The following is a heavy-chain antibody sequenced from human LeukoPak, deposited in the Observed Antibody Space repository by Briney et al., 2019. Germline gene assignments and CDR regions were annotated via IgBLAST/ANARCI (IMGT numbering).Heavy chain of an antibody. V-gene: IGHV3-23*01. CDR3: AIQAEGSYYFDY. Sequence: PGGSLRLSCAASGFTFSSYAMSWVRQAPGKGLEWVSVISGTGGTTYYADSVKGRFTISRDNSKNTLDLQMNSLRAEDTAVYYCAIQAEGSYYFDYWGQGTLVTVSS. D-gene: IGHD1-14*01. CDR2: ISGTGGTT. CDR1: GFTFSSYA. J-gene: IGHJ4*02.